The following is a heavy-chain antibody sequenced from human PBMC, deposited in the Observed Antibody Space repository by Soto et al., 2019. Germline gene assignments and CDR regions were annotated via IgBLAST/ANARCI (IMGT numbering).Heavy chain of an antibody. CDR3: ARASSGYYSYFDY. V-gene: IGHV4-30-2*01. D-gene: IGHD3-22*01. J-gene: IGHJ4*02. Sequence: PSETLSLTCAVSGGSISSGGYSWSWIRQPPGKGLEWIGYIYHSGSTYYNPSLKSRVTISVDRSKNQFSLKLSSEDTAVYYCARASSGYYSYFDYWGQGTLVTVSS. CDR1: GGSISSGGYS. CDR2: IYHSGST.